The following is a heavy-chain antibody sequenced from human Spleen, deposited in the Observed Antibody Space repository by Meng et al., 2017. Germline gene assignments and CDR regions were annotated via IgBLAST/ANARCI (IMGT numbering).Heavy chain of an antibody. Sequence: QVQLQESGPGLVMPSQTLALTCTASGGSISSGGYYWSWIRQHPGKGLEWIGYIYYSGSTFYNPSLKSRVTISIDTSKNQFFLKLTSVTAADSAVYFCAREGSSSGWYTAIDYWGQGTLVTVSS. J-gene: IGHJ4*02. D-gene: IGHD6-19*01. V-gene: IGHV4-31*02. CDR3: AREGSSSGWYTAIDY. CDR2: IYYSGST. CDR1: GGSISSGGYY.